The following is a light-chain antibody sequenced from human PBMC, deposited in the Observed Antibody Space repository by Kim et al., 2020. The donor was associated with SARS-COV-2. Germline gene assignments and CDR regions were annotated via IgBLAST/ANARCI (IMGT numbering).Light chain of an antibody. CDR3: LQSSTSPLT. V-gene: IGKV1-17*01. J-gene: IGKJ5*01. Sequence: ASVGDRVTITCRASQDIRNDLGWYQQNPGRAPKRLIYGASSLQSGVPSRFSGSGSGTEFTLTISSVQPEDFATYFCLQSSTSPLTFGEGTRLEIK. CDR2: GAS. CDR1: QDIRND.